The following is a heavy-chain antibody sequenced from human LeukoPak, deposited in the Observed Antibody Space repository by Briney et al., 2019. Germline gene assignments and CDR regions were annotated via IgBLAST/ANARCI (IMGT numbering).Heavy chain of an antibody. D-gene: IGHD3-10*01. CDR2: ISGSGGST. J-gene: IGHJ4*02. CDR3: ASHKYYYGSGSYYLDY. CDR1: GFTFSSYG. V-gene: IGHV3-23*01. Sequence: GGTLRLSCAASGFTFSSYGMSWVRQAPGKGLEWVSAISGSGGSTYYADSVKGRFTISRDNAKNSLYLQMNSLRAEDTAVYYCASHKYYYGSGSYYLDYWGQGTLVTVSS.